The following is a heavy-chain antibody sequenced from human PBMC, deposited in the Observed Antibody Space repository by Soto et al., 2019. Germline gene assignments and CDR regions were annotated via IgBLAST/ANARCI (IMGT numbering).Heavy chain of an antibody. CDR2: ISGSGGST. D-gene: IGHD3-22*01. CDR3: AKDLVVTNSPDAFDI. Sequence: PGGSVRLSCAASGFTFSSYAMSWVRQAPGKGLEWVSAISGSGGSTYYADSVKGRFTISRDNSKNTLYLQMNSLRAEDTAVYYCAKDLVVTNSPDAFDIWGQGTMVTVSS. CDR1: GFTFSSYA. V-gene: IGHV3-23*01. J-gene: IGHJ3*02.